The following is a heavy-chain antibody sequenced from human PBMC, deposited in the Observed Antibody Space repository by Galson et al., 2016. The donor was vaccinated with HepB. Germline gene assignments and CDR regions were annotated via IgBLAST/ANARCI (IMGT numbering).Heavy chain of an antibody. J-gene: IGHJ4*02. CDR2: IRSNKDGGTA. D-gene: IGHD3-9*01. CDR1: GFTFSGAW. CDR3: ATDDLYNYDFLTGYPYCFDY. Sequence: LRLSCAASGFTFSGAWMTWVRQTPGKGLEWVGRIRSNKDGGTADYAAPVKGRFTISRDDSKNTLYLQMNSLKTEDTGVYYCATDDLYNYDFLTGYPYCFDYWGPGTLVTVSS. V-gene: IGHV3-15*01.